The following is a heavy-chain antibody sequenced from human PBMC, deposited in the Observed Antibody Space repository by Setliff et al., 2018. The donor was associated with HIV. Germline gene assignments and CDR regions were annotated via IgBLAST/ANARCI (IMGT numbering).Heavy chain of an antibody. V-gene: IGHV4-39*02. CDR1: GGSTDSGSYY. CDR3: ARDGGSSGWYFVLGYSDY. CDR2: MYYTGST. Sequence: SETLSLTCTVSGGSTDSGSYYWAWIRQPPGKGLEWIGSMYYTGSTYYNPSLKSRVTISIDTSKNHFSLKLNSVTAADTAMYYCARDGGSSGWYFVLGYSDYWGPGTLVTVSS. J-gene: IGHJ4*02. D-gene: IGHD6-19*01.